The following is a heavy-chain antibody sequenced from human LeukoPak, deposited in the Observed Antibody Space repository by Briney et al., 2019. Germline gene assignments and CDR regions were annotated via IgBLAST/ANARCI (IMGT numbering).Heavy chain of an antibody. V-gene: IGHV3-23*01. Sequence: GGSLRLSCAASGFTFSSYAMSWVRQAPGKGLEWVSAISGSGGSTYYADSVKGRFTISRDNSKNTLYLQMNSLRGEDTAVYYCAKHSEDWLLFYWGQGTLVTVSS. D-gene: IGHD3-9*01. CDR1: GFTFSSYA. CDR3: AKHSEDWLLFY. J-gene: IGHJ4*02. CDR2: ISGSGGST.